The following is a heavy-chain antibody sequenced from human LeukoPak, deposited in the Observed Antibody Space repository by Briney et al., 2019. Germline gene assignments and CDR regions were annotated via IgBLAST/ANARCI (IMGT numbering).Heavy chain of an antibody. CDR1: DDSISDYY. Sequence: SETLSLTCTVSDDSISDYYRGWIRQPPGKGLEWIRYFYNSGRSTYNPSLKSRVTISADTSKNHFSLKLNSVTTADTAVYYCTRGAGWLIDYWGQGILVTVSS. CDR2: FYNSGRS. V-gene: IGHV4-59*01. D-gene: IGHD3-16*01. J-gene: IGHJ4*02. CDR3: TRGAGWLIDY.